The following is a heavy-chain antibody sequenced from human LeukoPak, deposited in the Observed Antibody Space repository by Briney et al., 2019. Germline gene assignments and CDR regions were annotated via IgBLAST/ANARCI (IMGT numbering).Heavy chain of an antibody. CDR3: TSLRDYYGSGSYLFDY. D-gene: IGHD3-10*01. Sequence: PGGSLRLSCAASGFTFSGSAMHWVRQASGKGLEWVGRTRSKANSYATAYAASVKGRFTISRDDSKNTAYLQMNSLKTEDTAVYYCTSLRDYYGSGSYLFDYWGQGTLVTVSS. J-gene: IGHJ4*02. V-gene: IGHV3-73*01. CDR2: TRSKANSYAT. CDR1: GFTFSGSA.